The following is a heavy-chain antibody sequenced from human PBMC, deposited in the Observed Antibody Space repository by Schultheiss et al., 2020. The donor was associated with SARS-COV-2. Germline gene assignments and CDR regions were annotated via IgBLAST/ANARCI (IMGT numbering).Heavy chain of an antibody. CDR1: GGSISSYY. Sequence: SETLSLTCTVSGGSISSYYWSWIRQPPGKGLEWIGYIYYSGSTNYNPSLKSRVTISVDTSKNQFSLKLSSVTAADTAVYYCARGPAFYSSGWFQTSFYYYYMDVWGKGTTVTVSS. D-gene: IGHD6-19*01. V-gene: IGHV4-59*12. J-gene: IGHJ6*03. CDR2: IYYSGST. CDR3: ARGPAFYSSGWFQTSFYYYYMDV.